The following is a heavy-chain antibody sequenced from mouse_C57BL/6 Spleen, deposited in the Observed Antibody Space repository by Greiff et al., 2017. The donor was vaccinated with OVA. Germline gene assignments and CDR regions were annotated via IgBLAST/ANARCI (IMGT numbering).Heavy chain of an antibody. Sequence: QVQLQQPGAELVRPGTSVKLSCKASGYTFTNYWMHWVKQRPGQGLEWIGVIDPSDSYTNYNQKFKGKATLTVDTSSSTAYMQLSSLTSEDSAVYYCANWDVWFAYWGQGTLVTVSA. CDR2: IDPSDSYT. D-gene: IGHD4-1*01. J-gene: IGHJ3*01. V-gene: IGHV1-59*01. CDR3: ANWDVWFAY. CDR1: GYTFTNYW.